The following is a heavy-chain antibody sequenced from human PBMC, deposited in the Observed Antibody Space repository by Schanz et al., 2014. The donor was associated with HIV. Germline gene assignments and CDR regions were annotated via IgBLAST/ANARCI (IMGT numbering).Heavy chain of an antibody. J-gene: IGHJ5*02. D-gene: IGHD1-26*01. Sequence: DLVESGGGVVQPGRSLRLSFAASAFTFSTYALHWVRQAPGKGLEWVAVIWFDGTQKIYADSVKGRFTISRENSKKTLYLQLNSLSEDDQEREDCARGRVFGGATTRWFDPWGQGTLVTASS. CDR3: ARGRVFGGATTRWFDP. CDR1: AFTFSTYA. CDR2: IWFDGTQK. V-gene: IGHV3-33*08.